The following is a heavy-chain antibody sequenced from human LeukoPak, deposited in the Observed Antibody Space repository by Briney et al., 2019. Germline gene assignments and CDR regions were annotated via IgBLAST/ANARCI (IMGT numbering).Heavy chain of an antibody. CDR1: GFTFSSYS. CDR3: ASSRNPGSGSYPSDY. CDR2: ISSSSSYI. J-gene: IGHJ4*02. D-gene: IGHD3-10*01. V-gene: IGHV3-21*01. Sequence: GGSLRLSCAASGFTFSSYSMNWVRQAPGKGLEWVSSISSSSSYIYYADSVTGRFTTSRDNAKNSLYLQMNSLRAEDTAVYYCASSRNPGSGSYPSDYWGQGTLVTVSS.